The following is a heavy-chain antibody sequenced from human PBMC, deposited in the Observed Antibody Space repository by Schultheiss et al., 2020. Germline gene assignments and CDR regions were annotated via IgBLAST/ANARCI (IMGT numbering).Heavy chain of an antibody. CDR2: ISSSSSYI. Sequence: WGSMRLSCAASGFTFSSYSMNWVRQAPGKGLEWVSSISSSSSYIYYADSVKGRFTISRDNAKNSLYLQMNSLRAEDTAVYYCARGLDGYNDYWGQGTRVTVSS. CDR3: ARGLDGYNDY. V-gene: IGHV3-21*01. CDR1: GFTFSSYS. D-gene: IGHD5-24*01. J-gene: IGHJ4*02.